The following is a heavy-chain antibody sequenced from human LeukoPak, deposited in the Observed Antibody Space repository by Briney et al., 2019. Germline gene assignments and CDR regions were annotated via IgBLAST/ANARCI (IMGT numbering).Heavy chain of an antibody. CDR3: ARAGRLGPPPYKYYYMDV. CDR2: IYYSGST. Sequence: PSETLSLTCTVSGGSISSYYWGWIRQPPGKGLEWIGYIYYSGSTNYNPSLKSRVTISVDTSKNQFSLKLSSVTAADTAIYYCARAGRLGPPPYKYYYMDVWGKGTTATVSS. V-gene: IGHV4-59*01. J-gene: IGHJ6*03. D-gene: IGHD6-19*01. CDR1: GGSISSYY.